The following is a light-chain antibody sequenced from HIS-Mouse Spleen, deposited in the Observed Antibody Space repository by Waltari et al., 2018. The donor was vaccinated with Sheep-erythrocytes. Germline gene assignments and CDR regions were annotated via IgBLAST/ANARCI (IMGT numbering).Light chain of an antibody. J-gene: IGLJ1*01. CDR1: ALPKQY. Sequence: SYELTQPPSVSVSPGQTARITGSGDALPKQYAYWYQQKPGQAPVVVIYKDSERPSGIPERFSGSSSGTTVTLTISGVQAEDEADYYCQSADSSGTYVFGTGTKVTVL. CDR2: KDS. V-gene: IGLV3-25*03. CDR3: QSADSSGTYV.